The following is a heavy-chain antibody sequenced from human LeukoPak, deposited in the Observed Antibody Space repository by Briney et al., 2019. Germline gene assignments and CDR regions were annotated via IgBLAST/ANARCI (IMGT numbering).Heavy chain of an antibody. D-gene: IGHD5-24*01. CDR3: ARRRDNVDY. CDR2: MSSSGDTI. Sequence: PGGSLRLSCAASGFTFSDYYMSWIRQTPGEGLEWVSYMSSSGDTIYYADSVKGRFTISRDNAKNSLYLQMNSLRAEDTAVYYRARRRDNVDYWGQGTLVTVSS. V-gene: IGHV3-11*01. J-gene: IGHJ4*02. CDR1: GFTFSDYY.